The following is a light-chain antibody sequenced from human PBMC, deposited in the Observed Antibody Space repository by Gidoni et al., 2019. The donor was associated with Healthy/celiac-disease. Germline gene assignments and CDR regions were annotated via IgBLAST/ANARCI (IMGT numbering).Light chain of an antibody. Sequence: DIQMTQSPSSLSASVGDRVTITCQASQDISNYLNWYQQKPGKAPKLLIYDASNLETGVPSRFSGSGSGTDFTFTISSLQPEDIATYYCQQYDNLPAPFXGXTKVEIK. J-gene: IGKJ4*01. CDR1: QDISNY. CDR2: DAS. CDR3: QQYDNLPAP. V-gene: IGKV1-33*01.